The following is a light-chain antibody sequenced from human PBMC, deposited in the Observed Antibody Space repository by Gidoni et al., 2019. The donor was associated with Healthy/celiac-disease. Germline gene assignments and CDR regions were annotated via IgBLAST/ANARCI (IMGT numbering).Light chain of an antibody. V-gene: IGKV2-28*01. CDR2: WGS. CDR3: MQARQTPRT. Sequence: DIVMTQSPLSLPVTPGEPASISCRSSQSLLHSNGYNYLDWYLQKPGQVPQLLIYWGSNRASGGPDRFSGSGSGTDVTLKISRVEAEDVGVYYCMQARQTPRTFGQGTKVEIK. J-gene: IGKJ1*01. CDR1: QSLLHSNGYNY.